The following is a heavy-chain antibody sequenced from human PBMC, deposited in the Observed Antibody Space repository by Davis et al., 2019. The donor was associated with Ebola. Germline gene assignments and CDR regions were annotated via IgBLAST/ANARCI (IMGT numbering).Heavy chain of an antibody. CDR3: ARGCIYSGFACADF. CDR1: GGTFSSYA. Sequence: ASVKVSCKASGGTFSSYAINWVRQAPGQGLEWMGWISAYNGNTKYAQKLQDRVTMTTDTSTSTAYLQWSSLKASDTAIYYCARGCIYSGFACADFWGQGTLVTVSS. V-gene: IGHV1-18*01. D-gene: IGHD5-12*01. J-gene: IGHJ4*02. CDR2: ISAYNGNT.